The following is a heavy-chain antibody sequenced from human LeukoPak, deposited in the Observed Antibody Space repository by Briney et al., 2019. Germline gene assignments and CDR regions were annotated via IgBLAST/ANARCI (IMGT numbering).Heavy chain of an antibody. CDR2: IYYSGST. D-gene: IGHD3-10*01. Sequence: SETLSLTSTVSGGSISSYYWSWIRQPPGKGLEWIGYIYYSGSTNYNPSLKSRVTISVDTSKNQFSLKLSSVTAADTAVYYCARVHYYGSGSYYGNYYYYGVDVWGQGTTVTVSS. CDR1: GGSISSYY. J-gene: IGHJ6*02. V-gene: IGHV4-59*12. CDR3: ARVHYYGSGSYYGNYYYYGVDV.